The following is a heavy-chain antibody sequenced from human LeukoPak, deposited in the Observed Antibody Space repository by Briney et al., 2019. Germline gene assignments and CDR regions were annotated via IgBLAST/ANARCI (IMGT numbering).Heavy chain of an antibody. CDR2: IIPIFGTA. CDR3: ERARGYQLAHFDY. CDR1: GGTFSSYA. J-gene: IGHJ4*02. D-gene: IGHD2-2*01. Sequence: SVKVSCKASGGTFSSYAISWVRQAPGQGLEWMGGIIPIFGTANYAQKFQGRVTITTDESTSTAYMELSSLRSEDTAVYYCERARGYQLAHFDYWGQGTLVTVSS. V-gene: IGHV1-69*05.